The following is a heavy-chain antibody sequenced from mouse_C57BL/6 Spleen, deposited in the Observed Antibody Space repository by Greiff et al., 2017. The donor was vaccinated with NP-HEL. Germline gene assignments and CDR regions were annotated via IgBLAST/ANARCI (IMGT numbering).Heavy chain of an antibody. V-gene: IGHV1-31*01. CDR1: FSSFPSSP. CDR3: ARGVYYDYDDWFAY. Sequence: EVQLQQSGPELVKPGASVKISCKSSFSSFPSSPLPFFPPIPFPLLSFLFFLNPPSVPTSYNQKFKGKATLTVDQSSSTAYMQLNSLTSEDSAVYYCARGVYYDYDDWFAYWGQGTLVTVSA. D-gene: IGHD2-4*01. J-gene: IGHJ3*01. CDR2: LNPPSVPT.